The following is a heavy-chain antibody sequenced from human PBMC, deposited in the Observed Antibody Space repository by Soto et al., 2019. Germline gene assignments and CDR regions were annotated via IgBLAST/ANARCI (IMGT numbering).Heavy chain of an antibody. CDR1: GYTFISYG. J-gene: IGHJ6*02. CDR2: ISAYNDYT. CDR3: AREGYYSGSGSYSPPRYYGMDV. Sequence: QVQLVQSGAEVKKPGSSVKVSCKASGYTFISYGISWVRQAPGQGLEWMGWISAYNDYTNYAQKRQGRVTMTTDTSTRIAYLERRSLRSDDTAVYYCAREGYYSGSGSYSPPRYYGMDVWGQGTTVTVSS. D-gene: IGHD3-10*01. V-gene: IGHV1-18*01.